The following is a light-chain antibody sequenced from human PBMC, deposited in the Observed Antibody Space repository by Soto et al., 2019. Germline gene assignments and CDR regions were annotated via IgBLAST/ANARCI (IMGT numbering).Light chain of an antibody. CDR1: NSDVGGYNY. CDR2: EVS. Sequence: QSVLTQPASVSGSPGQSITISCTGTNSDVGGYNYVSWYQQHPGKAPELMIYEVSKRPSGVPDRFSGSKSGNTASLTVSGLQAEDEADYYCSSFAGSINYVFGTGTKVTVL. CDR3: SSFAGSINYV. V-gene: IGLV2-8*01. J-gene: IGLJ1*01.